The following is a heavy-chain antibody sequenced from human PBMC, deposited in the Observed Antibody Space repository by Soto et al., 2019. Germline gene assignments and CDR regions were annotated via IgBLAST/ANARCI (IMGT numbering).Heavy chain of an antibody. D-gene: IGHD3-22*01. V-gene: IGHV1-58*01. Sequence: GASVKVSCKASGFTFTSSAVQWVRQARGQRLEWIGWIVVGSGNTNYAQKFQERVTITRDMSTSTAYMELSSLRSEDTAVYYCAADVKPPIYYDSSGYYYDRGPQFDHWGQGTLVTVSS. CDR1: GFTFTSSA. J-gene: IGHJ4*02. CDR3: AADVKPPIYYDSSGYYYDRGPQFDH. CDR2: IVVGSGNT.